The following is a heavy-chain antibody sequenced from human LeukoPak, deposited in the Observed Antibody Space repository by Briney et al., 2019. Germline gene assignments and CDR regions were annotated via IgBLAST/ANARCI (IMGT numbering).Heavy chain of an antibody. J-gene: IGHJ4*02. CDR3: AKDIGYDFWSGMGGFDY. CDR1: GLTFDDYA. D-gene: IGHD3-3*01. V-gene: IGHV3-9*01. Sequence: GGSLRLSCAASGLTFDDYAMHWVRQAPGKGLEWVSGISWNSGSIGYADPVKGRFTISRDNAKNSLYLQMNSLRAEDTALYYCAKDIGYDFWSGMGGFDYWGQGTLVTVSS. CDR2: ISWNSGSI.